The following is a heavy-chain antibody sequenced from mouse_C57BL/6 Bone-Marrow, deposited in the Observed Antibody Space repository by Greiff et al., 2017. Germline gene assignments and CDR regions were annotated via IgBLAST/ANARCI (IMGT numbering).Heavy chain of an antibody. Sequence: VQLQQSGAELVKPGASVKISCKASGYTFTDYFINWVKQRPGQGLEWIGKIGPGSGSTYYNEKFKGKATLTADKSSSTAYMQLSSLTSEDSAVYFCASQNYYDYGGFAYWGQGTLVTVSA. J-gene: IGHJ3*01. CDR1: GYTFTDYF. CDR2: IGPGSGST. D-gene: IGHD2-4*01. CDR3: ASQNYYDYGGFAY. V-gene: IGHV1-77*01.